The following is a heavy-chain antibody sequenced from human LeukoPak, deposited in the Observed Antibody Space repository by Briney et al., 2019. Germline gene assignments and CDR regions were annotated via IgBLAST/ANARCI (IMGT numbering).Heavy chain of an antibody. Sequence: PSETLSLTCTVSGGSLSSYYRSWIRQPPGKGLEWIGYIYYSGSTNYNPSLKSRVTISVDTSKNQFSLKLSSVTAADTAVYYCASGYSGYDALDYWGQGTLVTVSS. D-gene: IGHD5-12*01. CDR1: GGSLSSYY. J-gene: IGHJ4*02. CDR3: ASGYSGYDALDY. V-gene: IGHV4-59*01. CDR2: IYYSGST.